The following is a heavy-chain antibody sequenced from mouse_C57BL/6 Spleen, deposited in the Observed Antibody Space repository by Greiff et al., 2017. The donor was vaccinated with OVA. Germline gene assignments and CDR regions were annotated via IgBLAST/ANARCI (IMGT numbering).Heavy chain of an antibody. CDR3: ASGIYYYGSSSYYFDY. D-gene: IGHD1-1*01. J-gene: IGHJ2*01. V-gene: IGHV5-6*02. CDR1: GFTFSSYG. CDR2: ISSGGSYT. Sequence: DVMLVESGGDLVKPGGSLKLSCAASGFTFSSYGMSWVRQTPDKRLEWVATISSGGSYTYYPDSVKGRFTISRDNAKNTLYLQMSSLKSEDTAMYYCASGIYYYGSSSYYFDYWGQGTTLTVSS.